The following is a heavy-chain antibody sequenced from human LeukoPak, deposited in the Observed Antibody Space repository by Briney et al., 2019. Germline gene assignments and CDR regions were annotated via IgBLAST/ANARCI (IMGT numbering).Heavy chain of an antibody. CDR2: IYSGGST. CDR3: ANGYCTNGVCYPYYYYYMDV. Sequence: GGSLRLSCAASGFTVSSNYMSWVRQAPGKGLEWVSIIYSGGSTFYADSVKGRFTISRDNSKNTLYLQMNSLRAEDTAVYYCANGYCTNGVCYPYYYYYMDVWGKGTTVTVSS. CDR1: GFTVSSNY. V-gene: IGHV3-53*05. D-gene: IGHD2-8*01. J-gene: IGHJ6*03.